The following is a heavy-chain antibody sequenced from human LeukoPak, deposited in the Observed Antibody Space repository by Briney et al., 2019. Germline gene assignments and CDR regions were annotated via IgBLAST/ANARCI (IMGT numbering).Heavy chain of an antibody. D-gene: IGHD1-26*01. CDR1: GFIFSSYG. CDR3: AKDVGGEAFDI. CDR2: IWYDGSNK. V-gene: IGHV3-33*06. Sequence: GGSLRLSCAASGFIFSSYGMHWVRQAPGKGLEWVAVIWYDGSNKYYADSVKGRFTISRDNSKNTLYLQMNSLRAEDTAVYYYAKDVGGEAFDIWGQGTMVTVSS. J-gene: IGHJ3*02.